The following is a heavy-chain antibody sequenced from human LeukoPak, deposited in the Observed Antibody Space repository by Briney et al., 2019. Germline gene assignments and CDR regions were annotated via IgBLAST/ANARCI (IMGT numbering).Heavy chain of an antibody. D-gene: IGHD3-10*01. V-gene: IGHV3-30*02. Sequence: PGGSLRLSCAASGFTFSSYGMHWVRQAPGKGLEWVAFIRYDGSNKYYADSVKGRFTISRDNSKNTLYLQMNSLRAEDTAVYYCARDRPAYYYGSGSSSKLGYWGQGTLVTVSS. J-gene: IGHJ4*02. CDR3: ARDRPAYYYGSGSSSKLGY. CDR2: IRYDGSNK. CDR1: GFTFSSYG.